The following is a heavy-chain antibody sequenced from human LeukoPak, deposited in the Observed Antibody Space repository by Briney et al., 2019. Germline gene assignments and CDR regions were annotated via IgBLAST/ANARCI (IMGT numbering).Heavy chain of an antibody. CDR2: IIPIFGTA. CDR3: ARDAITMVRGVIYFDY. Sequence: ASVKVSCKASGGTFSSYAISWVRQAPGQGLEWMGGIIPIFGTANYAQKFQGRVTITADESTSTAYMELRSLRSEDTAVYYCARDAITMVRGVIYFDYWGQGTLVTVSS. V-gene: IGHV1-69*13. D-gene: IGHD3-10*01. J-gene: IGHJ4*02. CDR1: GGTFSSYA.